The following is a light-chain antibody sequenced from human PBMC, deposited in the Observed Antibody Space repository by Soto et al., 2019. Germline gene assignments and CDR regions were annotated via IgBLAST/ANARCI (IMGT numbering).Light chain of an antibody. J-gene: IGKJ5*01. CDR3: LQHNSYPIT. CDR1: QGISST. V-gene: IGKV1-13*02. CDR2: DAS. Sequence: AILLTQSPSSLSASVGGRVTITCRASQGISSTLAWYQQKPGKAPKLLIYDASTLESGVPSRFSGSGSGTDFTLTISSLQPEDFATYYCLQHNSYPITFGQGTRLEIK.